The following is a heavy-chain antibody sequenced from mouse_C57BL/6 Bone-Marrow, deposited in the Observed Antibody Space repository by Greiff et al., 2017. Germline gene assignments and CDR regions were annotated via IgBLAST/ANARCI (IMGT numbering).Heavy chain of an antibody. J-gene: IGHJ3*01. CDR2: IDPANGNT. D-gene: IGHD4-1*01. Sequence: EVHLVESVAELVRPGASVKLSCTASGFNIKNTYMHWVKQRPEQGLEWIGRIDPANGNTKYAPKFQGKATITADTSSNTDYLQRSSPTSADTAIYYCAREPHWDGFAYWGQGTLVTVSA. V-gene: IGHV14-3*01. CDR3: AREPHWDGFAY. CDR1: GFNIKNTY.